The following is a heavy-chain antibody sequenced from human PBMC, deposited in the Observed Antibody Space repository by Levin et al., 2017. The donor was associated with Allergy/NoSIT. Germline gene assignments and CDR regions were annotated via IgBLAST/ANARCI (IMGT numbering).Heavy chain of an antibody. J-gene: IGHJ2*01. CDR2: ISSSSSTI. CDR1: GFTFSSYS. V-gene: IGHV3-48*01. Sequence: LSLTCAASGFTFSSYSMNWVRQAPGKGLEWVSYISSSSSTIYYADSVKGRFTISRDNAKNSLYLQMNSLRAEDTAVYYCARDNGAAAAGTGWYFDLWGRGTLVTVSS. D-gene: IGHD6-13*01. CDR3: ARDNGAAAAGTGWYFDL.